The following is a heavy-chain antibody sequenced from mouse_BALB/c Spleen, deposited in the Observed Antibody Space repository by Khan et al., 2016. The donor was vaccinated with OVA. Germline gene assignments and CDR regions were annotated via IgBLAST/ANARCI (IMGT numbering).Heavy chain of an antibody. Sequence: QVQLQQSGPELKKPGETVKISCKASGYTFTNYGMNWVKQAPGKGLKWMGWINTNTGEPTYAEEFKGRFAFSLETSASTAYLQINNLKNEDTATYCCARGVIRHNGYAMDNWGQGTSVTVSS. CDR2: INTNTGEP. D-gene: IGHD2-12*01. V-gene: IGHV9-3*02. CDR3: ARGVIRHNGYAMDN. J-gene: IGHJ4*01. CDR1: GYTFTNYG.